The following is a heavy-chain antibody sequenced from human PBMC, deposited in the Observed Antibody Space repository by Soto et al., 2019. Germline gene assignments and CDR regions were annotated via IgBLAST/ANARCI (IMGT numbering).Heavy chain of an antibody. Sequence: QVQLVQSGAEVKKPGSSVKVSCKASGGTFSSYTISWVRQAPGQGLEWMGRIIPILGIANYAQKFQGRVTITADKSTSTAYMELSSLRSEDTAVYYCGFVVVTATTFAEYFQHWGQGTLVTVSS. D-gene: IGHD2-21*02. CDR1: GGTFSSYT. J-gene: IGHJ1*01. CDR2: IIPILGIA. CDR3: GFVVVTATTFAEYFQH. V-gene: IGHV1-69*02.